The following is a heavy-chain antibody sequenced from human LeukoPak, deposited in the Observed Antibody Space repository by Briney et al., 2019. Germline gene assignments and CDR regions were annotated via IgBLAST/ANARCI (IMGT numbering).Heavy chain of an antibody. D-gene: IGHD6-19*01. Sequence: ASVKVSCKASGYTFTSYGISWVRQAPGQGLEWMGWISAYNGNTNYAQKLQGRVTMTTDTSTSTAYMELRSLRSDDTAVYYCARDPALGYTSGWYNWFDSWGQGTLVTVSS. V-gene: IGHV1-18*01. J-gene: IGHJ5*01. CDR2: ISAYNGNT. CDR1: GYTFTSYG. CDR3: ARDPALGYTSGWYNWFDS.